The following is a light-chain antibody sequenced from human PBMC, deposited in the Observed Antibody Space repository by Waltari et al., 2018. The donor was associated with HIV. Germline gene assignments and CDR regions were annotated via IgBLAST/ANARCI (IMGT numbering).Light chain of an antibody. CDR2: GVS. CDR3: QHYGGSPPRLT. CDR1: QSVSSSY. V-gene: IGKV3-20*01. Sequence: EIVLTQSPGTLSLSPGERATLSCRASQSVSSSYLAWYQQKPGQAPRLLIHGVSRRATGIPDRFSGSRSGTDFTLAISRLEPEDFAVYYCQHYGGSPPRLTFGGGTKVEIK. J-gene: IGKJ4*01.